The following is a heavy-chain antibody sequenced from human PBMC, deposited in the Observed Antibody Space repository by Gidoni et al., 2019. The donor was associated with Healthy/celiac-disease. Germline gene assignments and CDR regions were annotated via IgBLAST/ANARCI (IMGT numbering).Heavy chain of an antibody. CDR2: IYYSGST. D-gene: IGHD3-22*01. CDR3: ARLMASGYYGRYIDY. J-gene: IGHJ4*02. Sequence: QLPLQESGPGLVKPSETLSLPCTVSGGSLSRSSYYWGWIRQPPGKGLEWIGSIYYSGSTYYNPSLKRRVTISVDTSKNQFSLKLSSVTAADTAVYYCARLMASGYYGRYIDYWGQGTLVTVSS. V-gene: IGHV4-39*01. CDR1: GGSLSRSSYY.